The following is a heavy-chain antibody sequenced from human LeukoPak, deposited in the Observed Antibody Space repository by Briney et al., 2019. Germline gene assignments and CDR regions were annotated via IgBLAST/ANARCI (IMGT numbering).Heavy chain of an antibody. CDR2: IYPGDSDT. V-gene: IGHV5-51*01. CDR1: GYSFASYW. Sequence: PGESLKISCQGSGYSFASYWIGWVRQMPGKGLELMGIIYPGDSDTRYSPSFQGQVTISADKSISTAYLQWSSLKASDAAIYYCARRAPSQIWFDPWGQGTLVTVSP. J-gene: IGHJ5*02. CDR3: ARRAPSQIWFDP.